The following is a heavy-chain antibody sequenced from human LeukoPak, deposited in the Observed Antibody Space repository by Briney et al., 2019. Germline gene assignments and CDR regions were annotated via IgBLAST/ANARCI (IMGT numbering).Heavy chain of an antibody. Sequence: GGSLRLSCAVSGFIFSNYGMNWVRQAPGKGLEWVSSISSTGDYIYYADSVKGRFTISRDNAKNSLFLQMNSLRAEDTAVYHCARDRQQQLNAFDIWGQGTMATVSS. D-gene: IGHD6-13*01. CDR1: GFIFSNYG. CDR3: ARDRQQQLNAFDI. CDR2: ISSTGDYI. J-gene: IGHJ3*02. V-gene: IGHV3-21*01.